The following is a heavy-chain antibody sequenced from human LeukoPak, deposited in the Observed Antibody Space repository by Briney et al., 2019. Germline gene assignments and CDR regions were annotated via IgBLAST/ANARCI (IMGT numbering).Heavy chain of an antibody. V-gene: IGHV3-11*06. CDR3: ARDYASDY. J-gene: IGHJ4*02. Sequence: YYWGWIRQAPGKGLEWVSYISSSSSYTNYADSVKGRFTIPRDNAKNSLYLQMSSLRAEDTAAYYCARDYASDYWGQGTLVTVSS. CDR2: ISSSSSYT. D-gene: IGHD3-10*01. CDR1: YY.